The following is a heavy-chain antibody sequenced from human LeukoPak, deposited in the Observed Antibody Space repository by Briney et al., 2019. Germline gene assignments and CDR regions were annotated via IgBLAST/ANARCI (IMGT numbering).Heavy chain of an antibody. CDR1: GFTFSSYW. V-gene: IGHV3-7*01. CDR3: AREGIRGYCSGGSCYVDY. J-gene: IGHJ4*02. D-gene: IGHD2-15*01. Sequence: QAGGSLRLSCAASGFTFSSYWMSWVRQAPGKGLEWVANIKQDGSEKYYVDSVKGRFTISRDNAKNSLYLQMNSLRAEDTAVYYCAREGIRGYCSGGSCYVDYWGQGTLVTVSS. CDR2: IKQDGSEK.